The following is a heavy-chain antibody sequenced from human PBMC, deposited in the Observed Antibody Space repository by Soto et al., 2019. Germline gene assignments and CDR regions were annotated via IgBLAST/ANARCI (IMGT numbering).Heavy chain of an antibody. CDR1: GFSLSTSGMC. CDR3: ARSSVDLMATISGPYYYYYGMDV. CDR2: IDWDDDK. J-gene: IGHJ6*02. Sequence: SGPTLVNPTQTLTLTCTFSGFSLSTSGMCVSWIRQPPGKALEWLALIDWDDDKYYSTSLKTRLTISKDTSKNQVVLTMTNMDPVDTATYYCARSSVDLMATISGPYYYYYGMDVWGQGTTVTVSS. V-gene: IGHV2-70*01. D-gene: IGHD5-12*01.